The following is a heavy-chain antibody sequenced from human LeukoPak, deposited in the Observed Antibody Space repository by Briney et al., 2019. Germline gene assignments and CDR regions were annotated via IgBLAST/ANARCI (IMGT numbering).Heavy chain of an antibody. V-gene: IGHV4-34*01. CDR3: ARGSGWFGELLFDY. CDR1: GGSFSGYY. D-gene: IGHD3-10*01. J-gene: IGHJ4*02. CDR2: INHSGST. Sequence: SETPSLTCAVYGGSFSGYYWSWIRQPPGKGLEWIGEINHSGSTNYNPSLKSRVTISVDTSKNQFSLKLSSVTAADTAVYYCARGSGWFGELLFDYWGQGTLVTVSS.